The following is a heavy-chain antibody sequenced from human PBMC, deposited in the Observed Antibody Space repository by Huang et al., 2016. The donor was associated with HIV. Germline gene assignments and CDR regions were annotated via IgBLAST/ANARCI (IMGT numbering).Heavy chain of an antibody. CDR2: IDYSGAT. CDR1: GGPISNRSHY. J-gene: IGHJ3*02. Sequence: QLQLQESGPGLVKPSETLSLTCTVSGGPISNRSHYWGWIRQPPGKGLEWIGSIDYSGATNHNPSLKSRVTMSVDASKSQISLNLISVTAADTALYYCVGYCTGGTCFEAFDIWGQGTRVTVSS. CDR3: VGYCTGGTCFEAFDI. D-gene: IGHD2-8*02. V-gene: IGHV4-39*01.